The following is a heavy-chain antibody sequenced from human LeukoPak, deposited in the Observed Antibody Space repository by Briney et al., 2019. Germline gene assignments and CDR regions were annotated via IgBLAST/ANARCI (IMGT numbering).Heavy chain of an antibody. J-gene: IGHJ4*02. D-gene: IGHD5-12*01. CDR1: GFTFSNYA. CDR3: ARADSGPSFPPDY. Sequence: GGSLRLSCAASGFTFSNYAMHWVRQAPGKGLEYVSAISSNGDSTYYAKSVKGSFTISRDNSNNTLFLQMGSLTPEDMAVYYCARADSGPSFPPDYWGQGTLVTVSS. CDR2: ISSNGDST. V-gene: IGHV3-64*01.